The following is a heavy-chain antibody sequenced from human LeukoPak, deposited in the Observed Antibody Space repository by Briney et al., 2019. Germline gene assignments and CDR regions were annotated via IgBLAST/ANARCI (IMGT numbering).Heavy chain of an antibody. Sequence: GGSLRLSCAASGFTFDDYAMHWVRQAPGKGLEWVAVISYDGSNKYYADSVKGRFTISRDNSKNTLYLQMNSLRAEDTAVYYCARGLLSYWGQGTLVTVSS. CDR1: GFTFDDYA. CDR3: ARGLLSY. D-gene: IGHD3-16*01. V-gene: IGHV3-30-3*01. J-gene: IGHJ4*02. CDR2: ISYDGSNK.